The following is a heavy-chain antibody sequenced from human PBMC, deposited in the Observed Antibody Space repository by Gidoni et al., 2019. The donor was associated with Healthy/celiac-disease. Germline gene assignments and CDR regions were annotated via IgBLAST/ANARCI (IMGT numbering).Heavy chain of an antibody. Sequence: QLQLQESGPGLVKPSETLSLTCTVSGGSISSSSYYWGWIRQPPGKRLEWIGSIYYSGSTYYNPSLKSRVTISVDTSKNQFSLKLSSVTAADTAVYYCARLGGTNYFDYWGQGTLVTVSS. CDR1: GGSISSSSYY. J-gene: IGHJ4*02. V-gene: IGHV4-39*01. CDR3: ARLGGTNYFDY. D-gene: IGHD6-19*01. CDR2: IYYSGST.